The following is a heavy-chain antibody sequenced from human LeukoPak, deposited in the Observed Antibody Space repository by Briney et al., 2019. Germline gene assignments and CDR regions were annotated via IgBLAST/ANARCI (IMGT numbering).Heavy chain of an antibody. Sequence: PSETLSLTCTVSGGSISSYYWSWIRQPPGKGLEWIGYIYYSGSTNYNPSLKSRVTISVDTSKNQFSLKLSSVTAADTAVYYCARDRDDYVWGSYRHLDYWGQGTLVTVSS. D-gene: IGHD3-16*02. J-gene: IGHJ4*02. CDR3: ARDRDDYVWGSYRHLDY. V-gene: IGHV4-59*12. CDR1: GGSISSYY. CDR2: IYYSGST.